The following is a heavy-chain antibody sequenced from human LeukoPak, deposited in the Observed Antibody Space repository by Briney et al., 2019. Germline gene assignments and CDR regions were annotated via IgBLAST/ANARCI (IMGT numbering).Heavy chain of an antibody. CDR1: GASISRYH. CDR3: ARVSGTRIFEVVTHAFDI. J-gene: IGHJ3*02. CDR2: INSNGTT. D-gene: IGHD3-3*01. V-gene: IGHV4-4*07. Sequence: SETLSLTCTVSGASISRYHWTWTWQSAGKGLEWIGRINSNGTTNYNPSLKSRVTMSVDTSKNEFSLKLISVTAADTAVYYCARVSGTRIFEVVTHAFDIWGQGTMVTVSP.